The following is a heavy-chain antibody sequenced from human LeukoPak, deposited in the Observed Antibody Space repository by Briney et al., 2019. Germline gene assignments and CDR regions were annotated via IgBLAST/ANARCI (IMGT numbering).Heavy chain of an antibody. V-gene: IGHV3-23*01. CDR3: AKDSGNTGAFDI. J-gene: IGHJ3*02. CDR1: GYTFTSYG. D-gene: IGHD1-26*01. Sequence: ASVKVSCKASGYTFTSYGMSWVRQAPGKGLEWVSAISGSGGSTYYADSVKGRFTISRDNSKNTLYLQMNSLRAEDTAVYYCAKDSGNTGAFDIWGQGTMVTVSS. CDR2: ISGSGGST.